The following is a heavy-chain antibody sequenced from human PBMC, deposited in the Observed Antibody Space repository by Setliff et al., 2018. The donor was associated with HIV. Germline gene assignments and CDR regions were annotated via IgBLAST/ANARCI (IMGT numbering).Heavy chain of an antibody. CDR1: GGSFGVYR. Sequence: SETLSLTCTISGGSFGVYRWSWIRQSAGRGLEWIGRIDSSGTTDYKPTLKGRVAISVDTSRNQFSLRVTSVTAADTAVYFCARDRHSSGLGSYGPWGPGILVTVSS. D-gene: IGHD3-10*01. CDR2: IDSSGTT. J-gene: IGHJ5*02. CDR3: ARDRHSSGLGSYGP. V-gene: IGHV4-4*07.